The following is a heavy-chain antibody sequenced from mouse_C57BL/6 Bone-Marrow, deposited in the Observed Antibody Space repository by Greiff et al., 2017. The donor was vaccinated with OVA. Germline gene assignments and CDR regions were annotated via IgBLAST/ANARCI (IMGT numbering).Heavy chain of an antibody. D-gene: IGHD1-1*01. J-gene: IGHJ2*01. Sequence: QVHVKQPGAELVKPGASVKLSCKASGYTFTSYWMHWVKQRPGQGLEWIGMIHPNSGSTNYNEKFKSKATLTVDKSSSTAYMQLSSLTSEDSAVYYCALYGSSYFFDYWGQGTTLTVSS. V-gene: IGHV1-64*01. CDR3: ALYGSSYFFDY. CDR1: GYTFTSYW. CDR2: IHPNSGST.